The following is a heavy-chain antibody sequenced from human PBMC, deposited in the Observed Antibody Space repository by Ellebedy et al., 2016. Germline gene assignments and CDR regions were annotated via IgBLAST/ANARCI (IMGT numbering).Heavy chain of an antibody. V-gene: IGHV3-9*01. CDR3: AKSAKNYYDSSGFYAFDC. J-gene: IGHJ4*02. CDR1: GLTFADYA. CDR2: ISWNSHYI. D-gene: IGHD3-22*01. Sequence: SLKISCAASGLTFADYAMHWVRQDPGKGLEWVSGISWNSHYIGYADSVKGRFTISRDNAKKSLYLQMDSLRPEDTALYYCAKSAKNYYDSSGFYAFDCWGQGTLVTVSS.